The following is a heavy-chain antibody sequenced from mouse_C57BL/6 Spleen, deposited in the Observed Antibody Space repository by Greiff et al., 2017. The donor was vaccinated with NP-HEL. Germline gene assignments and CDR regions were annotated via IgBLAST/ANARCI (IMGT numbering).Heavy chain of an antibody. Sequence: QVQLKQSGAELARPGASVKMSCKASGYTFTSYTMHWVKQRPGQGLEWIGYINPSSGYTKYNQKFKDKATLTADKSSSTAYMQLSSLTSEDSAVYYCARVDGYDRGFDYWGQGTTLTVSS. CDR3: ARVDGYDRGFDY. V-gene: IGHV1-4*01. CDR1: GYTFTSYT. D-gene: IGHD2-2*01. J-gene: IGHJ2*01. CDR2: INPSSGYT.